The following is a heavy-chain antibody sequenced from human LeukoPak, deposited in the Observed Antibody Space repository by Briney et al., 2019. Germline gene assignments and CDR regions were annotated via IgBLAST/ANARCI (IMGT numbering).Heavy chain of an antibody. CDR2: ISDSGAGT. Sequence: PGGSLRVSCAVSGLTFSIYAMAWVRQAPGKGLEWVAIISDSGAGTFHADSVKGRFTISRDNSKNTLYLQMNSLRVEDAAVYYCAKMSGVDCSGDDCPKGFFHHWGQGTLVTVSS. CDR3: AKMSGVDCSGDDCPKGFFHH. D-gene: IGHD2-21*02. J-gene: IGHJ1*01. V-gene: IGHV3-23*01. CDR1: GLTFSIYA.